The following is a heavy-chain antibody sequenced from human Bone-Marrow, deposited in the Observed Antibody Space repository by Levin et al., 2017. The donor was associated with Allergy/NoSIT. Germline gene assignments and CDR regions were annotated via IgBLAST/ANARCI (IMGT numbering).Heavy chain of an antibody. D-gene: IGHD3-9*01. CDR2: IKSNSNGETT. Sequence: LSLTCAASGFTFSDAWMNWVRQAPGKGLEWVGRIKSNSNGETTEYSASARGRFTILRDDSKNILYLEMTSLKTEDTAVYYCTTDASLRYFDWVFSDWGQGTLVTVSS. J-gene: IGHJ4*02. CDR1: GFTFSDAW. CDR3: TTDASLRYFDWVFSD. V-gene: IGHV3-15*01.